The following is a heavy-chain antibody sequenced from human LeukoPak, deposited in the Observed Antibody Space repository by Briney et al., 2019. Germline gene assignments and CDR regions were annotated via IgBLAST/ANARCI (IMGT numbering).Heavy chain of an antibody. D-gene: IGHD2-2*01. J-gene: IGHJ4*02. Sequence: PGGSLRLSCAASGFTFGSYAMRWARQAPGKGLEWVSAVNGRGYSTYYADSVKGRFTISRDNSKNTVFLQMSSLRVEDTAVYYCANLGSSELIVPASQGNWGQGTLVTVSS. CDR2: VNGRGYST. CDR3: ANLGSSELIVPASQGN. V-gene: IGHV3-23*01. CDR1: GFTFGSYA.